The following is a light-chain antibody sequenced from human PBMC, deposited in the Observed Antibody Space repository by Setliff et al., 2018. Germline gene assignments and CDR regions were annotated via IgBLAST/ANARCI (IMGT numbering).Light chain of an antibody. Sequence: QSALTQPASVSGSPGQSITISCSGTSSDVGSYDLVSWYQQHPGKAPKLIIYNVSGRPSGVSHRFSGSKFDNTASLTISGLQAEDEADYYCNAYTSRSTYVFGSGTKVTVL. CDR1: SSDVGSYDL. CDR2: NVS. J-gene: IGLJ1*01. V-gene: IGLV2-14*03. CDR3: NAYTSRSTYV.